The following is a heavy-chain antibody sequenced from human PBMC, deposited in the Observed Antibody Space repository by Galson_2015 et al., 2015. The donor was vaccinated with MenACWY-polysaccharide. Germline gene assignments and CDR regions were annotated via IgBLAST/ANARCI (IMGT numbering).Heavy chain of an antibody. J-gene: IGHJ6*03. Sequence: SLRLSCAASGFTFSSYAMSWVRQAPGKGLEWVSAISDSGGRTFYADSVEGRFTISRDNSENTLYLEMNSLRAEDTAVYYCAKAHIAARPDRRMVYFYYMGVWGKGTTVTVSS. CDR3: AKAHIAARPDRRMVYFYYMGV. D-gene: IGHD6-6*01. CDR1: GFTFSSYA. CDR2: ISDSGGRT. V-gene: IGHV3-23*01.